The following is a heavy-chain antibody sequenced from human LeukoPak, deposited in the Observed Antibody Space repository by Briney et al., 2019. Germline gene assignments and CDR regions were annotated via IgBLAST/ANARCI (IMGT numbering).Heavy chain of an antibody. V-gene: IGHV1-2*02. CDR3: ARDYGGATGHYYYYYYMDV. CDR1: GYTFTCYY. Sequence: ASVKVSCKASGYTFTCYYMHWVRQAPGQGLEWMGWINPNSGGTNYAQKFQGRVTMTRDTSISTAYMELSRLRSDDTAVYYCARDYGGATGHYYYYYYMDVWGKGTTVTVSS. CDR2: INPNSGGT. J-gene: IGHJ6*03. D-gene: IGHD1-26*01.